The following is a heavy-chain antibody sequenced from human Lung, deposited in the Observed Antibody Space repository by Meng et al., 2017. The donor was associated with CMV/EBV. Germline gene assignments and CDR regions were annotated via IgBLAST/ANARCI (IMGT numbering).Heavy chain of an antibody. V-gene: IGHV3-74*01. J-gene: IGHJ6*02. CDR2: INNDGSST. D-gene: IGHD6-19*01. CDR1: GFSFSSYW. CDR3: ARDSIVVPGRIYYYAMDV. Sequence: GEXXKISCAASGFSFSSYWMHWVRQAPGRGLVWVAHINNDGSSTTYADSVKGRFTISRDNAKNTVFLQMHSLGVEDTAVYYCARDSIVVPGRIYYYAMDVXGHGXTVTVSS.